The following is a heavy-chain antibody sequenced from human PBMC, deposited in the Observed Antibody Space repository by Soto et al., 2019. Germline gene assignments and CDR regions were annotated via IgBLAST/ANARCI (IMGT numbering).Heavy chain of an antibody. D-gene: IGHD3-10*02. Sequence: ASVKVSCKDSGYSFTSYGINWVRQAPGQGLEWMGWISAKHGNTHYAQKLQGRVTMTTDTSTSTAYMELRSLTSDDTAVYYCTRDMFKQPLVGFKDNWFSPWGQGTLVPVAS. V-gene: IGHV1-18*01. J-gene: IGHJ5*01. CDR2: ISAKHGNT. CDR1: GYSFTSYG. CDR3: TRDMFKQPLVGFKDNWFSP.